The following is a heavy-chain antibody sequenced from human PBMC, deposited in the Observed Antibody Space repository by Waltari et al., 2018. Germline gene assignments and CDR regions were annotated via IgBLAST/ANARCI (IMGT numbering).Heavy chain of an antibody. Sequence: EVQLVEPGGGLVQPGGSLRLSCAASGFSFSAYWLTWVRQAPGKGLGWVANIKQHGSEKYYVDSVKGRFTISRDNVKNSLYLQMNSLRAEDTAVYFCANAVWHTTAYWGQGTLVTVSS. J-gene: IGHJ4*02. CDR2: IKQHGSEK. V-gene: IGHV3-7*01. CDR3: ANAVWHTTAY. D-gene: IGHD6-13*01. CDR1: GFSFSAYW.